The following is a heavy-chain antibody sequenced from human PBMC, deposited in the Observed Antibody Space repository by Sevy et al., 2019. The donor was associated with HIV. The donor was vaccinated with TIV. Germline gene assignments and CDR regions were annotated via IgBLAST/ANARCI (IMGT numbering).Heavy chain of an antibody. D-gene: IGHD2-21*01. CDR2: IYQDGSQE. Sequence: GGSLRLSCAASGFSFSDYYMGWVRQAPGKGLEWVANIYQDGSQENYVDSVKGRFTISRDNAKNSVYLQMNSLRVDDTCIYYCTRELWPDDYWGQGTLVTVSS. V-gene: IGHV3-7*01. CDR1: GFSFSDYY. CDR3: TRELWPDDY. J-gene: IGHJ4*02.